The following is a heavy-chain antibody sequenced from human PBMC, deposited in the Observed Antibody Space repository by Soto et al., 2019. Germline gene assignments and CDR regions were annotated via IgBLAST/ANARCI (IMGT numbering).Heavy chain of an antibody. V-gene: IGHV4-61*01. J-gene: IGHJ4*02. Sequence: QVQLQESGPGLVKPSETLSLTCTVSGGSVSSGSYYWSWIRQPPGKVLEWIGYIYYSGSTNYNPSLKSRVTISVDTSKNQFSLKLSSVTAADTAVYYCARESHYYDSSGYQYYFDYWGQGTLVTVSS. CDR3: ARESHYYDSSGYQYYFDY. CDR2: IYYSGST. D-gene: IGHD3-22*01. CDR1: GGSVSSGSYY.